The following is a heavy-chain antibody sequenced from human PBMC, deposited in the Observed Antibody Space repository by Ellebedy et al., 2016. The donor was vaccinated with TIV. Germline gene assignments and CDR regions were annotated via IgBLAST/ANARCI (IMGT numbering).Heavy chain of an antibody. Sequence: GGSLRLSCAASGFPLRNYAMSWVRQDPGKGLEWVSTISGSGDSIYYADSVKGRFTISRDNSKNTLFLQMDSLRAEDTAVYYCAKRPLTMIVLAEYYFDYWGQGTLVTVSS. CDR3: AKRPLTMIVLAEYYFDY. V-gene: IGHV3-23*01. J-gene: IGHJ4*02. CDR2: ISGSGDSI. D-gene: IGHD3-22*01. CDR1: GFPLRNYA.